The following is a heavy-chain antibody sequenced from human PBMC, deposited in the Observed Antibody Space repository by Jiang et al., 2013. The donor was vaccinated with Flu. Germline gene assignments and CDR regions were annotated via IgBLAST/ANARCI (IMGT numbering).Heavy chain of an antibody. CDR1: GLSVRNSY. Sequence: VQLLESGGGLVQPGGSLRLSCAASGLSVRNSYMTWVRQAPGKGLEWVSVLYTGGTTYYADSVKGRFTISRDTSKNTLHLQMNSLRGEDTAVYYCATIRFATAMDYWGPGTLVTVSS. D-gene: IGHD5-18*01. J-gene: IGHJ4*02. V-gene: IGHV3-66*02. CDR2: LYTGGTT. CDR3: ATIRFATAMDY.